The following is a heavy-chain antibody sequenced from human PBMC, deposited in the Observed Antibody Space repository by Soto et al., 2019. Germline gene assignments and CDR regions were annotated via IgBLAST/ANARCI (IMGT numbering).Heavy chain of an antibody. CDR1: GDSVSSNSAA. CDR2: TYYRSKWYN. Sequence: QSPTLSLTCAISGDSVSSNSAAWNWLRQSPSRGLEWLGRTYYRSKWYNDYAVSVKSRITINPDTSKNQFSLQLNSVTPEDTAVYYCARVLAARGTGYYYYYMDVWGKGTTVTVSS. V-gene: IGHV6-1*01. J-gene: IGHJ6*03. D-gene: IGHD6-6*01. CDR3: ARVLAARGTGYYYYYMDV.